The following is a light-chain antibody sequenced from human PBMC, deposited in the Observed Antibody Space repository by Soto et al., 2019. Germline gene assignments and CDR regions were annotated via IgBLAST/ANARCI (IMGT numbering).Light chain of an antibody. Sequence: QSALAQPASVSGSPRQSITISCTGTSSDVGGYNYVSWYQQHPGKAPKLMIYDVSNRPSGVSNRFSGSKSGNTASLTISGLQAEDEADYYCSSYTSGSTLFGGGTKLTVL. J-gene: IGLJ2*01. V-gene: IGLV2-14*03. CDR1: SSDVGGYNY. CDR3: SSYTSGSTL. CDR2: DVS.